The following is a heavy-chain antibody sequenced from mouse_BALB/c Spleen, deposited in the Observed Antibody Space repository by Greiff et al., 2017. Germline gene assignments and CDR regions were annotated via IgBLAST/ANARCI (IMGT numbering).Heavy chain of an antibody. D-gene: IGHD1-1*01. V-gene: IGHV7-3*02. CDR1: GFTFTDYY. Sequence: EVMLVESGGGLVQPGGSLRLSCATSGFTFTDYYMSWVRQPPGKALEWLGFIRNKANGYTTEYSASVKGRFTISRDNSQSILYLQMNTLRAEDSATYYCARDPPPGSRVSYYAMDYWGQGTSVTVSS. CDR3: ARDPPPGSRVSYYAMDY. J-gene: IGHJ4*01. CDR2: IRNKANGYTT.